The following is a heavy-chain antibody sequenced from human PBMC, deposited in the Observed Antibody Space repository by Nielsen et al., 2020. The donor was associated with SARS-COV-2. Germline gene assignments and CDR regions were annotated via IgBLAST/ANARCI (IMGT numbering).Heavy chain of an antibody. Sequence: GESLKISCSASGFTFSTSGMHWVRQAPGGGLQWVAYISFDGNYKFYPDSLKDRFTVSRDNARDSMSLQMNSLRPDDTAVYYCARDLDNYYDASGYQYRSYSFEYWGQGALVTVSS. CDR1: GFTFSTSG. D-gene: IGHD3-22*01. CDR2: ISFDGNYK. V-gene: IGHV3-30*02. CDR3: ARDLDNYYDASGYQYRSYSFEY. J-gene: IGHJ4*02.